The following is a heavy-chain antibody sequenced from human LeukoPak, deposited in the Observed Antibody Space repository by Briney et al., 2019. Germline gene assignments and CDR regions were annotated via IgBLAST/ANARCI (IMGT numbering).Heavy chain of an antibody. CDR1: GGSISSGGYS. CDR2: IYHSGST. V-gene: IGHV4-30-2*01. Sequence: PSETLSLTCAVSGGSISSGGYSWGWIRQPPGKGLEWIGYIYHSGSTYYNPSLKSRVTISVDRSKNQFSLKLSSVTAADTAVYYCARGKQLELQADTYYFDYWGQGTLVTVSS. D-gene: IGHD6-6*01. J-gene: IGHJ4*02. CDR3: ARGKQLELQADTYYFDY.